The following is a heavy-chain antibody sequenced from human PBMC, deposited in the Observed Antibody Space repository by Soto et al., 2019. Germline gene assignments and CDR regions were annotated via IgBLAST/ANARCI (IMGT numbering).Heavy chain of an antibody. V-gene: IGHV3-23*01. J-gene: IGHJ2*01. CDR3: AKARIDSSGKYFDL. CDR1: EFTFSTYA. D-gene: IGHD3-22*01. CDR2: ISGSNSNT. Sequence: EVQLLESGGGLVQPGGSLRLSCAASEFTFSTYAMSWVRQAPGKGLEWISAISGSNSNTYYADSVKGRFTISRDNSKNTLYLQMNSLRAEDTAVYYCAKARIDSSGKYFDLWGRGTLVTVSS.